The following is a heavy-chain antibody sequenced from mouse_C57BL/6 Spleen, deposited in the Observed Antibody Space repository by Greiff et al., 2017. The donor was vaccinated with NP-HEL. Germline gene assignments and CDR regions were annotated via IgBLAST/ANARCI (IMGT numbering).Heavy chain of an antibody. CDR3: ARVLYYGNFMDY. CDR2: ISDGGSYT. Sequence: EVQGVESGGGLVKPGGSLKLSCAASGFTFSSYAMSWVRQTPEKRLEWVATISDGGSYTYYPDNVKGRFTISRDNAKNNLYLQMSHLKSEDTAMYYCARVLYYGNFMDYWGQGTSVTVSS. J-gene: IGHJ4*01. D-gene: IGHD2-1*01. V-gene: IGHV5-4*01. CDR1: GFTFSSYA.